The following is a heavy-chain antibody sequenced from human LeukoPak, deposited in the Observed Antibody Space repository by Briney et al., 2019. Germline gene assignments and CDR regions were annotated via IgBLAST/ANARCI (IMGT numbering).Heavy chain of an antibody. CDR1: GGSISSYY. D-gene: IGHD1-1*01. V-gene: IGHV4-59*01. Sequence: SETLSLTCTVSGGSISSYYWSWIRQPPGKGLEWIGYMYYSGSTNYNPSLKSRVTISVDTSKNQFSLKLSSVTAADTAVYYCARSSGRYNSLDYWGQGTLVTVSS. J-gene: IGHJ4*02. CDR2: MYYSGST. CDR3: ARSSGRYNSLDY.